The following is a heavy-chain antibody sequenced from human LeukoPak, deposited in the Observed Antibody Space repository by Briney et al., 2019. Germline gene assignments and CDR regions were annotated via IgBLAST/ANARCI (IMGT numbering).Heavy chain of an antibody. CDR3: ARRRLFLAHAFDI. CDR1: GGSFSDSY. CDR2: INHSGST. Sequence: PSETLSLTCAVYGGSFSDSYWTWIRQPPGKGLEWIGEINHSGSTNYNPSLKSRVTISVDTSKNQFSLKLTSVTVADTAVYYCARRRLFLAHAFDIWGQGTMVTVSS. J-gene: IGHJ3*02. D-gene: IGHD2-21*01. V-gene: IGHV4-34*01.